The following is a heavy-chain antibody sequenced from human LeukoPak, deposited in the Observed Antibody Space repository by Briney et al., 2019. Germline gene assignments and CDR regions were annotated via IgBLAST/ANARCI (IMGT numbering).Heavy chain of an antibody. J-gene: IGHJ4*02. D-gene: IGHD1-26*01. CDR2: MNPSSGNT. Sequence: GASVKVPCKTPGYTFTSYDINWVRQATGQGLEWMGWMNPSSGNTGYAQKFQGRVTITRNTSITTAYMELSSLRSEDTAVYYCARGPKWSGSYYYFDYWGQGTLVTVSS. CDR1: GYTFTSYD. CDR3: ARGPKWSGSYYYFDY. V-gene: IGHV1-8*01.